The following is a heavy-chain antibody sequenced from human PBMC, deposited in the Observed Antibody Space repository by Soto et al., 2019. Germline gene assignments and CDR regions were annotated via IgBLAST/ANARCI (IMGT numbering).Heavy chain of an antibody. V-gene: IGHV3-23*01. D-gene: IGHD3-10*01. CDR3: AXXSYXXXSGXXNFDY. CDR1: GXTXSSYA. CDR2: ISGSGGST. Sequence: EVQLLESGGGLVQPGGSLRLSXXXXGXTXSSYAMSXVRXAXXKGLEWVSAISGSGGSTYYADSVKGRFTISRDNSKNTLYLQMNSLRAEDTAVYYCAXXSYXXXSGXXNFDYWGQGTLVTVSS. J-gene: IGHJ4*02.